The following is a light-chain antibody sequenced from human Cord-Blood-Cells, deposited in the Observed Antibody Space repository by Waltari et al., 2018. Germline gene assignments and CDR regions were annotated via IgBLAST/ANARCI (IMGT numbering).Light chain of an antibody. Sequence: EIVLTQSPATLSLSPGERATLSCRASQSVSSYLAWYQQKPGKPPRLLIYDASNRATVIPARFRGSGSGTDFTLTISSLEPEDFAVYYCQQRSNWPRTFGQGTKLEIK. CDR3: QQRSNWPRT. J-gene: IGKJ2*01. CDR2: DAS. V-gene: IGKV3-11*01. CDR1: QSVSSY.